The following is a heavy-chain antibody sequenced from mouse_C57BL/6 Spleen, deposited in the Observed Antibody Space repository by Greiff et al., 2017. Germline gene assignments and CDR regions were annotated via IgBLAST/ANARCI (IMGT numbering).Heavy chain of an antibody. D-gene: IGHD2-3*01. CDR1: GYAFSSSW. J-gene: IGHJ4*01. CDR3: AIYDGYYVNAMDY. Sequence: VQGVESGPELVKPGASVKISCKASGYAFSSSWMNWVKQRPGKGLEWIGRIYPGDGDTNYNGKFKGKATLTADKSSSTAYMQLSSLTSEDSAVYFCAIYDGYYVNAMDYWGQGTSVTVSS. V-gene: IGHV1-82*01. CDR2: IYPGDGDT.